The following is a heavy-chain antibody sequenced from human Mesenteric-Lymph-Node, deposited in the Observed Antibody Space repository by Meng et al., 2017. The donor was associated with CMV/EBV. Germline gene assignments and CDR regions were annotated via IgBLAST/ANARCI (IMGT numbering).Heavy chain of an antibody. Sequence: KASGYPDSSCAVQWVRQAPGHGLEWMGWVNLENGQTMYSETFQDRVTMTRDTSASTAFMELTSLRSDDTAVYYCAYGSRYSTAWPFDYWGQGTLVTVSS. CDR2: VNLENGQT. CDR3: AYGSRYSTAWPFDY. CDR1: GYPDSSCA. J-gene: IGHJ4*02. V-gene: IGHV1-3*01. D-gene: IGHD5-12*01.